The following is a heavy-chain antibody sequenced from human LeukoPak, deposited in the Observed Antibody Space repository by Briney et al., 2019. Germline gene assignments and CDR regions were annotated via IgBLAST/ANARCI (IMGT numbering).Heavy chain of an antibody. CDR2: ISYSGST. Sequence: PSETLSLTCTVSGGFISTYYWSWIRQPPGKGLEWMGYISYSGSTNYNPSLKSRGTISVDTSKNQIPLNLTSVTAADAAVYYCARLSPPKCYYNFIGYYTFANWGRGTLVTVSS. CDR1: GGFISTYY. J-gene: IGHJ4*02. V-gene: IGHV4-59*01. D-gene: IGHD3-3*01. CDR3: ARLSPPKCYYNFIGYYTFAN.